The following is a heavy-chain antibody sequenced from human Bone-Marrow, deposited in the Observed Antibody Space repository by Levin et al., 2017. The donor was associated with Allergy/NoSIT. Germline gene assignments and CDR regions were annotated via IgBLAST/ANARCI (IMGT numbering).Heavy chain of an antibody. V-gene: IGHV1-24*01. Sequence: GASVKVSCKLSGHTLTELPMFWVRQAPGKGLEWMGGFDPEDGETISAQQFQDRVTMTEDTSTDTAYMELRSLSSEDTAVYYCATAHYRVTLREDDGLDVWGQGTTVSVSS. CDR1: GHTLTELP. CDR2: FDPEDGET. CDR3: ATAHYRVTLREDDGLDV. D-gene: IGHD1-1*01. J-gene: IGHJ6*02.